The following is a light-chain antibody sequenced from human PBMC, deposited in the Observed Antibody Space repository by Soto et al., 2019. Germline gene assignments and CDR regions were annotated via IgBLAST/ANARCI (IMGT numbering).Light chain of an antibody. J-gene: IGKJ4*01. V-gene: IGKV3-11*01. Sequence: EIVLTQSPATLSLSPGERATLSCRARQSVSNYLGWYQQNSGQAPRLLISDVSKRATGIPARFSGSGSGTDFTLTISSLEPEDFAVYYCQHRVNGPTFGGGTKVEIK. CDR2: DVS. CDR3: QHRVNGPT. CDR1: QSVSNY.